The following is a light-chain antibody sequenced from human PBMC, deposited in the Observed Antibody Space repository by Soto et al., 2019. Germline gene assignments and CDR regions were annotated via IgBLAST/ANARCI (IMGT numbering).Light chain of an antibody. CDR3: QQSSSSPPIT. Sequence: IQMTQAPSSLSLSAVDSVPITCLASQNIDNYLHWYQQKSGKAPVALIYAASSLRDGVSSRFSGSGYGTEFTLTINNLQPEDFATYYCQQSSSSPPITSGQGTRLKI. V-gene: IGKV1-39*01. J-gene: IGKJ5*01. CDR2: AAS. CDR1: QNIDNY.